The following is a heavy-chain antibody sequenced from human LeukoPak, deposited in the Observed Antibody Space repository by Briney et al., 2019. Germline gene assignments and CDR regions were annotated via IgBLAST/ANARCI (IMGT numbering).Heavy chain of an antibody. CDR1: GYTFISYA. CDR3: ARGGVEEYCSGGSCYFGSVGMDV. D-gene: IGHD2-15*01. J-gene: IGHJ6*02. Sequence: ASVKVSCKASGYTFISYAIGWVRQAPGQGLEWMGWISAYNGITNYAQRFRGRVTMTRNTSISTAYMELSSLRSEDTAVYYCARGGVEEYCSGGSCYFGSVGMDVWGQGTTVTVSS. V-gene: IGHV1-18*01. CDR2: ISAYNGIT.